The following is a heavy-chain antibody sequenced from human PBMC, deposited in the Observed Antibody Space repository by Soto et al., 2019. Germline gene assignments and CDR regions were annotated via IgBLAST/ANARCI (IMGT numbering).Heavy chain of an antibody. Sequence: QVQLVESGGGVVQPGRSLRLSCAASGFTFSSYGMHWVRQAPGKGLEWVAVISYDGSNKYYADSVKGRFTISRDNSKNPLYMKMTGVRGKNGVVYYGAKAPPGPSPRFRGTFFGSGGKEPLVPSS. CDR3: AKAPPGPSPRFRGTFFGS. CDR2: ISYDGSNK. J-gene: IGHJ4*02. CDR1: GFTFSSYG. V-gene: IGHV3-30*18. D-gene: IGHD3-16*01.